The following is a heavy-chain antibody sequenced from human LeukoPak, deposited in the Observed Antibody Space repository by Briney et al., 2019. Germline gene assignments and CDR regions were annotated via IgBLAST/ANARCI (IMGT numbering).Heavy chain of an antibody. Sequence: SETLSLTCTVSGDSISSGGYYWSWIRQHPGKGLEWIGYIYYSGSTYYNPSLKSRVTISVDTSKNQFSLKLSSMTAADTAVYYCARSPGIAVARYFQHWGQGTLVTVSS. D-gene: IGHD6-19*01. V-gene: IGHV4-31*03. J-gene: IGHJ1*01. CDR2: IYYSGST. CDR1: GDSISSGGYY. CDR3: ARSPGIAVARYFQH.